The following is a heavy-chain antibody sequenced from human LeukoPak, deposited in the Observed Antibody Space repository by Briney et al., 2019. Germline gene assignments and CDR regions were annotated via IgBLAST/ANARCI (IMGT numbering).Heavy chain of an antibody. Sequence: GGAPRLFFGAPWFNLSTHFMSLGRQAPGKGAGGGAKIKQDGSEEYYVDSVKGRFTISRDNAKNSLYLQMNSLRAEDTAVYYCARDRQVTSYRGLQHWGQGALVTVSS. CDR3: ARDRQVTSYRGLQH. CDR1: WFNLSTHF. J-gene: IGHJ1*01. D-gene: IGHD2-21*02. V-gene: IGHV3-7*01. CDR2: IKQDGSEE.